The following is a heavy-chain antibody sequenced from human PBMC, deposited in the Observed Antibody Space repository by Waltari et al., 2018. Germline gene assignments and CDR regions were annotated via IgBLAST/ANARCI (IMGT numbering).Heavy chain of an antibody. V-gene: IGHV4-39*01. CDR2: IFYSGAT. CDR3: AGGYSSGWYAF. J-gene: IGHJ5*01. CDR1: GDSISTNRYY. D-gene: IGHD6-19*01. Sequence: QLQLRQSGPGVVKPSETLSLTCRVPGDSISTNRYYWGWIRQPPGKGREWIGSIFYSGATYYNPSLKSRVTMSIDTSKNQISLTLNSVTASDTAVFYCAGGYSSGWYAFWGQGTLVTVPS.